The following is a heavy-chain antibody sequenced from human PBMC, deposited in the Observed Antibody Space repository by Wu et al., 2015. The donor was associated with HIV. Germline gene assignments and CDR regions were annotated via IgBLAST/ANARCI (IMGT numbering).Heavy chain of an antibody. CDR1: GYTFTGYY. J-gene: IGHJ4*02. Sequence: QLMQSGAEVKKPGASVKVSCKASGYTFTGYYIHWVRQAPGQGLEWMGWVNPNSGGTKYAQKFQGRVTMTRDTSISTVYMELSRLRSDDTAVYYCARALGYCSSSSCYPTPLYFDYWGQGTPVTVSS. D-gene: IGHD2-2*01. V-gene: IGHV1-2*02. CDR3: ARALGYCSSSSCYPTPLYFDY. CDR2: VNPNSGGT.